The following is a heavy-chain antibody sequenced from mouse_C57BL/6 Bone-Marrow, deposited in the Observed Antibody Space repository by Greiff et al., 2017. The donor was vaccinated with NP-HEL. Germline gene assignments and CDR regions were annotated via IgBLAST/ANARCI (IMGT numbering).Heavy chain of an antibody. Sequence: QVQLQQSGAELVMPGASVKLSCKASGYTFTSYWMHWVKQRPGQGLEWIGEIDPSDSYTNYNQKFKGKSTLTVDKSSSTAYMQLSSLTSEDSAAYYCARKAGNYDSNYAMDYWGQGTSVTVSS. J-gene: IGHJ4*01. CDR2: IDPSDSYT. V-gene: IGHV1-69*01. CDR1: GYTFTSYW. CDR3: ARKAGNYDSNYAMDY. D-gene: IGHD1-1*01.